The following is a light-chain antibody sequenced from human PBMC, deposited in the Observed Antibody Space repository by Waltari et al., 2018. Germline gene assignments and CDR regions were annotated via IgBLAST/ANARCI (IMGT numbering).Light chain of an antibody. CDR2: EVS. Sequence: QSALTQPASVSGSPGQSITISCPGTDSDVGAYDFVSWYQQPPGKAPPLIIYEVSNRPSGISNRFSASKSGNTASLTISGLQAEDEADYYCSSYTTSSAPGVFGTGTRVTVL. CDR1: DSDVGAYDF. V-gene: IGLV2-14*01. CDR3: SSYTTSSAPGV. J-gene: IGLJ1*01.